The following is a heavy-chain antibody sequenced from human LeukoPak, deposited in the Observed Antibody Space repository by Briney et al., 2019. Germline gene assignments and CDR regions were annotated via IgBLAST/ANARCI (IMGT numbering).Heavy chain of an antibody. CDR2: IYYSGST. CDR3: ARHEISHIVVVPAAPWYYFDY. Sequence: SETLSLTCTVSGGSISSSSYYWGWIRQPPGKGLEWIGSIYYSGSTYYNPSLKSRVTISVDTSKNQFSLKLSSVTAADTAVYYCARHEISHIVVVPAAPWYYFDYWGQGTLVTVSS. D-gene: IGHD2-2*01. J-gene: IGHJ4*02. V-gene: IGHV4-39*01. CDR1: GGSISSSSYY.